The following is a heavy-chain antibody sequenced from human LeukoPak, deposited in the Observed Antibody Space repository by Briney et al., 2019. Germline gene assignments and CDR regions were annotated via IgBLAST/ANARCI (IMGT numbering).Heavy chain of an antibody. CDR2: IYYRGST. CDR1: GGSISSYY. CDR3: ARAKGYYDSSGYRDGFDM. D-gene: IGHD3-22*01. Sequence: NTSETLSLTCTFSGGSISSYYWSWIRQPPGKGLEWIGYIYYRGSTNYNPSLKSRVTISVDTSKNQFSLKLSSVTAADTALYYCARAKGYYDSSGYRDGFDMWGQGTMVTVSS. J-gene: IGHJ3*02. V-gene: IGHV4-59*01.